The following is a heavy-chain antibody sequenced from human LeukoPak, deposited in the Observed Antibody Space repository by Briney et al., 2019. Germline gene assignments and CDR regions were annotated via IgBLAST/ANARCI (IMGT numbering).Heavy chain of an antibody. CDR3: AREARGDYVPYYYYYYMDV. D-gene: IGHD4-17*01. Sequence: SETLSLTCTVSGGSISSGSYYWSWIRQPAGKGLEWIGRIYTSGSTNYNPSLKSRVTISVDTSKNQFSLKLSSVTAADTAVYYCAREARGDYVPYYYYYYMDVWGKGTTVTVSS. J-gene: IGHJ6*03. V-gene: IGHV4-61*02. CDR2: IYTSGST. CDR1: GGSISSGSYY.